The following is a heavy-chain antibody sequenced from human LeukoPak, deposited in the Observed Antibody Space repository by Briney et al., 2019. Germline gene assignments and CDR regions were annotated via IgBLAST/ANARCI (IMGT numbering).Heavy chain of an antibody. CDR2: IYYSGST. J-gene: IGHJ4*02. D-gene: IGHD2-15*01. V-gene: IGHV4-39*07. CDR3: AREVVVVVAATQRPHFDY. Sequence: SETLSLTCTVSGGSISSSSYYWGWIRQPPGKGLEWIGSIYYSGSTYYNPSLKSRVTISVDTSKNQFSLKLSSVTAADTAVYYCAREVVVVVAATQRPHFDYWGQGTLVTVSS. CDR1: GGSISSSSYY.